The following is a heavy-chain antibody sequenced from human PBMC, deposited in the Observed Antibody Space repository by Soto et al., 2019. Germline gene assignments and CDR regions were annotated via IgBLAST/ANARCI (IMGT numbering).Heavy chain of an antibody. J-gene: IGHJ4*02. V-gene: IGHV1-69*13. Sequence: ASVKVSCKASGGTFSSYAISWVRQAPGQGLEWMGGIIPIFGTANYAQKFQGRVTITADESTSTAYMELSSLRSEDTAVYYCARDRRAYSSSWTTMGDWGQGTRVTVSS. D-gene: IGHD6-13*01. CDR2: IIPIFGTA. CDR1: GGTFSSYA. CDR3: ARDRRAYSSSWTTMGD.